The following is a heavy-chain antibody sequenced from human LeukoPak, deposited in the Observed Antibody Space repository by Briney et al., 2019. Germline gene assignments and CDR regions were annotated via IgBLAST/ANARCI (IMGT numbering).Heavy chain of an antibody. CDR1: GFTFSNYW. D-gene: IGHD1-7*01. CDR3: ARTGWYNWNYPGY. J-gene: IGHJ4*02. V-gene: IGHV3-7*01. CDR2: IKQDGSEK. Sequence: GGSLRLSCAASGFTFSNYWMSWVRQAPGKGLEWVANIKQDGSEKNYVDSVRGRFTISRDNAKNSLYLQMNSLRAEDTAVYYCARTGWYNWNYPGYWGQGTLVTVSS.